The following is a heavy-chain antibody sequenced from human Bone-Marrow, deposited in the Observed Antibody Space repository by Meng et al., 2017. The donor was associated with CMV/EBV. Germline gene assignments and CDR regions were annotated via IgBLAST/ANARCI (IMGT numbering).Heavy chain of an antibody. Sequence: GESLKISCAASGFTFSSYAMHWVRQAPGKGLEWVAVISYDGSKEYHADSVKGRFTISRDNAKYRLYLQMNSLRIEDTAVYYCARMVGALDSYNWIDPWGQGTLVTVSS. CDR3: ARMVGALDSYNWIDP. J-gene: IGHJ5*02. CDR1: GFTFSSYA. CDR2: ISYDGSKE. V-gene: IGHV3-30*04. D-gene: IGHD2-15*01.